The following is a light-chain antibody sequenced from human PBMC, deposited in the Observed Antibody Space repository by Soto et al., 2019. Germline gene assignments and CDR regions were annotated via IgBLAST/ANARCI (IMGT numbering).Light chain of an antibody. J-gene: IGKJ1*01. CDR2: EIS. Sequence: EIVLTQSPGTLSLSPGERAILSCGASESIYSGYLAWYQQKPGLAPRLLIYEISRRATGVPDGFSCSGSGTGFTLTISRLEPDDFAVYYCQQYGGSPWTFGQGTTVEVK. CDR1: ESIYSGY. CDR3: QQYGGSPWT. V-gene: IGKV3D-20*01.